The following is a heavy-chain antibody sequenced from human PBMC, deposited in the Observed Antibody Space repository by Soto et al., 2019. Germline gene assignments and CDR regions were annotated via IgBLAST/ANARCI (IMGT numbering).Heavy chain of an antibody. J-gene: IGHJ5*02. Sequence: SQTLSLTCAISGDSVSSNPASWNWIRQSPSRGLEWLGRTYFRSKWYNDYAASVKSRIIINPDTSNNQFSLQLNSVTPEDTAVYFCAKGDNLGPKTGYAFDPWGQGIIVTVSS. CDR1: GDSVSSNPAS. CDR2: TYFRSKWYN. D-gene: IGHD5-12*01. CDR3: AKGDNLGPKTGYAFDP. V-gene: IGHV6-1*01.